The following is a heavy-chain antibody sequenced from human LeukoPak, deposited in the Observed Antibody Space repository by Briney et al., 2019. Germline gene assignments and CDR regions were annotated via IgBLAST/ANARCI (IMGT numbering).Heavy chain of an antibody. Sequence: GGSLRLSCAASGFTFDDYGMHWVRQTPGKGLEWVSGISWNSGGIAYADSVEGRFTISRDNARNSLYLQMNSLRDEDTALYYCTKGGFSSGWLGDYWGQGTLVTVSS. D-gene: IGHD6-19*01. J-gene: IGHJ4*02. CDR3: TKGGFSSGWLGDY. CDR2: ISWNSGGI. CDR1: GFTFDDYG. V-gene: IGHV3-9*01.